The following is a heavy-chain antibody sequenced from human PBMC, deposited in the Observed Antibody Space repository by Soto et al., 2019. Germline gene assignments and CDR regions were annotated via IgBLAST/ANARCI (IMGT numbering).Heavy chain of an antibody. Sequence: SETLSLTCAVSGGSISSSNWWSWVRQPPGKGLEWIGEIYHSGSTNYNPSLKSRVTISVDKSKNQFSLKLSSVTAADTAVYYCARDLPSDFWSGYSLPYGMDVWGQGTTVTVSS. CDR1: GGSISSSNW. CDR3: ARDLPSDFWSGYSLPYGMDV. D-gene: IGHD3-3*01. J-gene: IGHJ6*02. CDR2: IYHSGST. V-gene: IGHV4-4*02.